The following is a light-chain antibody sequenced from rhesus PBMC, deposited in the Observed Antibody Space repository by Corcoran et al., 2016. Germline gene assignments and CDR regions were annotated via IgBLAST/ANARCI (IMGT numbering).Light chain of an antibody. CDR2: AAS. CDR3: QQDYNTPFT. CDR1: QGISSW. Sequence: DIQMTQSPSSLSAPVGDKVTITCRASQGISSWFAWYQQKPGKAPKLLFYAASRLQSGVPSRFSGIGSGTDYTLTISSLRPEDFAASYCQQDYNTPFTFGPGSKLDVK. J-gene: IGKJ3*01. V-gene: IGKV1-18*01.